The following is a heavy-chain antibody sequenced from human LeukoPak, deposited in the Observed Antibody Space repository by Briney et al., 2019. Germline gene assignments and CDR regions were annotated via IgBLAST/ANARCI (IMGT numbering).Heavy chain of an antibody. CDR2: ITSSSSNK. V-gene: IGHV3-21*01. Sequence: GGSLRLSCAASGFPCSRYSMNWVRQAPGEGPEWVSSITSSSSNKDYVDSVKGRFTVSRDNAKNSLYLQMDSLRVEDTAVYYCARDRGVSGFDYWGQGTLVTVSS. CDR1: GFPCSRYS. J-gene: IGHJ4*02. D-gene: IGHD6-13*01. CDR3: ARDRGVSGFDY.